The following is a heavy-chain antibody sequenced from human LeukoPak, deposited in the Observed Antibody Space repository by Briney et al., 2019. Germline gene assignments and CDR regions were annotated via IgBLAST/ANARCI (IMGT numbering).Heavy chain of an antibody. Sequence: GGSLRLSCAASGFTVSSNYMSWVRQAPGKGLEWVSSISSSSSYIYYADSVRGRFTISRDNAKNSLYLQMNSLRAEDTAVYYCARDGRYSSSWYPFDYWGQGTLVTVSS. CDR1: GFTVSSNY. V-gene: IGHV3-21*01. J-gene: IGHJ4*02. D-gene: IGHD6-13*01. CDR2: ISSSSSYI. CDR3: ARDGRYSSSWYPFDY.